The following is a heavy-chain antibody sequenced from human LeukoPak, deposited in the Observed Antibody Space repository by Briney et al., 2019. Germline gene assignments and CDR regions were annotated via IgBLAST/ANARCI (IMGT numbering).Heavy chain of an antibody. CDR2: IIPIFGTA. V-gene: IGHV1-69*13. Sequence: ASVKVSCTASGGTFSSYAISWVRQAPGQGLEWMGGIIPIFGTANYAQKFQGRVTITADESTSTAYMELSSLRSEDTAVYYCAREFRQLVPDYYYYYGMDVWGQGTTVTVSS. D-gene: IGHD6-13*01. J-gene: IGHJ6*02. CDR1: GGTFSSYA. CDR3: AREFRQLVPDYYYYYGMDV.